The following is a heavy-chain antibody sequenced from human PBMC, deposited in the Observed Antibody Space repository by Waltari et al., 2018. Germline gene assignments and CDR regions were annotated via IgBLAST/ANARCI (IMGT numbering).Heavy chain of an antibody. V-gene: IGHV3-9*01. CDR1: GFIFDDCA. CDR3: TKDSGASLVTSFVDS. D-gene: IGHD4-4*01. J-gene: IGHJ5*01. CDR2: LNWNGDTT. Sequence: EVHLVESGGGLVQPGRSLRRSCAASGFIFDDCAMNWVRQFPGKGLEWVSGLNWNGDTTGYADSVKGRFTISRDNAKNSLFLQMDSLTPEDTAVYYCTKDSGASLVTSFVDSWGHGTLVTVSS.